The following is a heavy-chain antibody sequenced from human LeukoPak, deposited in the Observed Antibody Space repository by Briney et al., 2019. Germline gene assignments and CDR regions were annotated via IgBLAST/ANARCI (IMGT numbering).Heavy chain of an antibody. Sequence: ASVKVSCKASGYTFTSYYMHWVRQAPGQGLEWMGIINPSGGSTSYAQKFQGRVTMTRDTSTSTVYMELSSLRSEDTAVYYCASDQVVRDYGYARDYYYYGMDVWGQGTTVTVSS. CDR3: ASDQVVRDYGYARDYYYYGMDV. J-gene: IGHJ6*02. CDR1: GYTFTSYY. V-gene: IGHV1-46*01. CDR2: INPSGGST. D-gene: IGHD4-17*01.